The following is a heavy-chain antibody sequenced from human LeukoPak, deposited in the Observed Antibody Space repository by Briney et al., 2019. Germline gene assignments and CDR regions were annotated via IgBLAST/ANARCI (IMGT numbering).Heavy chain of an antibody. D-gene: IGHD4-11*01. CDR3: AREDSNPKYYYYYGMDV. CDR2: INPNSGGT. Sequence: ASVKVSCKASEYPFTSYYIHWVRQAPGQGLEWMGRINPNSGGTKYAQKFQGRVTMTRDTSISTAYMELSRLRSDDTAVYYCAREDSNPKYYYYYGMDVWGQGTTVTVSS. J-gene: IGHJ6*02. CDR1: EYPFTSYY. V-gene: IGHV1-2*06.